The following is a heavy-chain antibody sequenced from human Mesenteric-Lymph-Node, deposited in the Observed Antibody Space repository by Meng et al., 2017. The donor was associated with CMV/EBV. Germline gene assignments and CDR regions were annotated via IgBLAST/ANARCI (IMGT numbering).Heavy chain of an antibody. J-gene: IGHJ3*02. V-gene: IGHV3-48*04. CDR3: ARDPGSGWSSDAFDI. Sequence: GESLKISCAASGFTFSSYWMSWVRQAPGKGLEWVSYISSSGSTIYYADSVKGRFTISRDNAKNSLYLQMNSLRAEDTAVYYCARDPGSGWSSDAFDIWGQGTMVTVSS. D-gene: IGHD6-19*01. CDR2: ISSSGSTI. CDR1: GFTFSSYW.